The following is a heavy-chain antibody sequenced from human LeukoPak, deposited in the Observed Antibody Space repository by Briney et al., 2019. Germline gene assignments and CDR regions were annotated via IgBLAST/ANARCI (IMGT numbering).Heavy chain of an antibody. V-gene: IGHV1-69*04. D-gene: IGHD1-26*01. Sequence: SVKVSCKASGDTFSRYAISWVRQAPGQGLEWMGRIIPSLDIPNYPQKFQGRVTITADKSTRTAYMEVRSLGSEDTAVYYCARSVGGAPPPRFDYWGQGTLVTVSS. CDR2: IIPSLDIP. CDR3: ARSVGGAPPPRFDY. J-gene: IGHJ4*02. CDR1: GDTFSRYA.